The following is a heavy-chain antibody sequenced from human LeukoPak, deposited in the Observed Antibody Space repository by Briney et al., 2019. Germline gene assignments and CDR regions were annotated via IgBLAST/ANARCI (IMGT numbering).Heavy chain of an antibody. CDR2: IKSKTDGGTT. D-gene: IGHD3-16*02. Sequence: GGSLRLSCAASGFTFSNAWMSWVRQAPGKGLEWVGRIKSKTDGGTTDYDAPVKVRFTIPRDDSKNTLYLQMNSLKTEDTAVYYCTTAPIMITFGGVIVYFDYWGQGTLVTVSS. CDR3: TTAPIMITFGGVIVYFDY. J-gene: IGHJ4*02. CDR1: GFTFSNAW. V-gene: IGHV3-15*01.